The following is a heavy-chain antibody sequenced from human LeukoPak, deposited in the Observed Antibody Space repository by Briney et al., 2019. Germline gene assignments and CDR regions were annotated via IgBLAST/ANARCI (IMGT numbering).Heavy chain of an antibody. CDR3: AKDMNSYAFDI. Sequence: ASVKVSCKASGYTFTSYGISWVRQAPGQGLEWMGWISAYNGNTNYAQKFQGRVTITADESTSTAYMELSSLRSEDTAVYYCAKDMNSYAFDIWGQGTMVTVSS. J-gene: IGHJ3*02. CDR1: GYTFTSYG. CDR2: ISAYNGNT. D-gene: IGHD1-7*01. V-gene: IGHV1-18*01.